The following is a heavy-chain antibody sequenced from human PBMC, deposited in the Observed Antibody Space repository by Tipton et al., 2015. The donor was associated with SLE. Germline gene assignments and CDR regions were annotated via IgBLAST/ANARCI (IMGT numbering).Heavy chain of an antibody. CDR1: GFTFSSYG. CDR3: AKTEDYSDFYFDF. Sequence: GSLRLSCAASGFTFSSYGMHWVRQAPGKGLEWVAYIRASGLSTYYADSVKGRFSISRDNSQNTMYMQMNSLRAEDTAIYYCAKTEDYSDFYFDFWGQGTLVTVSS. D-gene: IGHD4-11*01. J-gene: IGHJ4*02. CDR2: IRASGLST. V-gene: IGHV3-23*01.